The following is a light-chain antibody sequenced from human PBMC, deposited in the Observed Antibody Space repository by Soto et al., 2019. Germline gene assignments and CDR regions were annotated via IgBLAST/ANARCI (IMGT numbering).Light chain of an antibody. Sequence: QSVLTQPASVPGSRGQSITLSCTGTTSDVGGFDYVSWYQQHPGKAPKLMIFDVSNRPSGVSDRFSGSKSGNTASLTISGLQAEDDADYYCSSFATSRADVFGTGTKVAVL. J-gene: IGLJ1*01. CDR3: SSFATSRADV. CDR2: DVS. V-gene: IGLV2-14*03. CDR1: TSDVGGFDY.